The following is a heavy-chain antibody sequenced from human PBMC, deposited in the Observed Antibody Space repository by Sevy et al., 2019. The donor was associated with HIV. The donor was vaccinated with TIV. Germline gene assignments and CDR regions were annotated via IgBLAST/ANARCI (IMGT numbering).Heavy chain of an antibody. CDR2: ISWNSGSI. Sequence: GGSLRLSCAASGFTFDDYGINWVRQAPGKGLEWASGISWNSGSIGYADSVKGRFTISRDNAKNSLYLQMNSLRPDDTGLYYCAKDVGQWLGKDAFDVWGRGTMVTVSS. CDR1: GFTFDDYG. V-gene: IGHV3-9*01. J-gene: IGHJ3*01. D-gene: IGHD6-19*01. CDR3: AKDVGQWLGKDAFDV.